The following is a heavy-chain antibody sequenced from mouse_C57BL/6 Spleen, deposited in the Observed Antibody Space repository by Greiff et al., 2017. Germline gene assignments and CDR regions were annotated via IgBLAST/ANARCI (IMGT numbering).Heavy chain of an antibody. D-gene: IGHD2-12*01. CDR2: IRNKANGYTT. CDR3: ARSSYSRVYFDY. CDR1: GFTFTDYY. Sequence: EVKLVESGGGLVQPGGSLSLSCAASGFTFTDYYMSWVRQPPGKALEWLGFIRNKANGYTTEYSASVKGRFTISRDNSQSILYLQMNALRAEDSATYYCARSSYSRVYFDYWGQGTTLTVSS. J-gene: IGHJ2*01. V-gene: IGHV7-3*01.